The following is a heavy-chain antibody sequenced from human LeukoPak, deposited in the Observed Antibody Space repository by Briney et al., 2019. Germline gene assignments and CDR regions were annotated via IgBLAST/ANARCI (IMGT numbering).Heavy chain of an antibody. CDR2: IKSKTDGGTT. D-gene: IGHD6-13*01. Sequence: PGGSLRLSCAASGFTFSNAWMSWVRQAPGKGLEWVGRIKSKTDGGTTDYAAPVKGRFTISRDDSKNTLYLQMNSLKTEDTAVYYCTTTPFYIAAAPPDYWGQGTLVTVSS. CDR3: TTTPFYIAAAPPDY. CDR1: GFTFSNAW. J-gene: IGHJ4*02. V-gene: IGHV3-15*01.